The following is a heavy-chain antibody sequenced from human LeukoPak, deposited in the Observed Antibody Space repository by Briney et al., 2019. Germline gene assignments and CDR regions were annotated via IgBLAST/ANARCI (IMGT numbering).Heavy chain of an antibody. V-gene: IGHV4-39*01. Sequence: SETLSLTCIVSGGSIIRSSYFWGWIRQPPGKGLEWIGSIYFSGSPYHNPSLKSRVTMSVDTSKNQLSLKLSSVTAADTAVYFCTGLLHDSRGYYYFDYWGQGTLATVSS. J-gene: IGHJ4*02. CDR1: GGSIIRSSYF. D-gene: IGHD3-22*01. CDR2: IYFSGSP. CDR3: TGLLHDSRGYYYFDY.